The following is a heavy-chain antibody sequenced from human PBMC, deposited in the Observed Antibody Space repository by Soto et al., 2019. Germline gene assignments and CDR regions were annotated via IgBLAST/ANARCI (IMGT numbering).Heavy chain of an antibody. CDR3: TKSNWFDP. CDR2: IDSDGSST. V-gene: IGHV3-74*01. Sequence: EVQLVESGGGLVQPGGSLRLSCAASGFTFSDYWMNWVRQAPGKGLVWVSRIDSDGSSTSYADSVKGRFTISRDNAKNTLYLQMNTPRAEDTAVYYCTKSNWFDPWGQGTLVTVSS. J-gene: IGHJ5*02. CDR1: GFTFSDYW.